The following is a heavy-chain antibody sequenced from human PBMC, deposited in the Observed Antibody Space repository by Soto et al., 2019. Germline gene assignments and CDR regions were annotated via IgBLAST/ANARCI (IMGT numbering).Heavy chain of an antibody. CDR2: IIPMFGIA. Sequence: ASVKVSCKASGGTFSSYAITWVRQAPGQGLEWMGRIIPMFGIADFAQKFQGRVTITADKSTSTAYMELSSLRSEDTAVYYCARAVAVPADFDYWGQGTLVTVSS. V-gene: IGHV1-69*04. D-gene: IGHD6-19*01. J-gene: IGHJ4*02. CDR1: GGTFSSYA. CDR3: ARAVAVPADFDY.